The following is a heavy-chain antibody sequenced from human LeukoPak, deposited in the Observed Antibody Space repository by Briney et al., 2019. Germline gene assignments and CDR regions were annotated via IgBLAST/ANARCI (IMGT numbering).Heavy chain of an antibody. CDR3: ARSYSAHGHFDY. D-gene: IGHD2-21*01. Sequence: SETLSLTCTVSGGSISSYYWSWIRQPPGKGLEWIGYIYYSGSTNYNPSLKSRVTISVDTSKNQFSLKLSFVTAADTAVYYCARSYSAHGHFDYWGQGTLVTVSS. CDR2: IYYSGST. J-gene: IGHJ4*02. V-gene: IGHV4-59*01. CDR1: GGSISSYY.